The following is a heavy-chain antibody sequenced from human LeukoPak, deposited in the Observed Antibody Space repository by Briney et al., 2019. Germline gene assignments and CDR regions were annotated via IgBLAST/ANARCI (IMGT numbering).Heavy chain of an antibody. CDR2: INHSGST. D-gene: IGHD2-15*01. J-gene: IGHJ4*02. Sequence: SETLSLTCAVYGGSFSGYYWSWIRQPPGKGLEWIGEINHSGSTNYNPSLKSRVTISVDTSKNQFSLKLSSVTAADTAVYYCARGGGHRSHLRWGQGTLVTVSS. V-gene: IGHV4-34*01. CDR1: GGSFSGYY. CDR3: ARGGGHRSHLR.